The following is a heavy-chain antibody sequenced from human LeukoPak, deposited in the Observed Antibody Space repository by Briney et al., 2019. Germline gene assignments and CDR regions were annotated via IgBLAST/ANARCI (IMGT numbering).Heavy chain of an antibody. Sequence: SETLSLTCTVSGGSISSGSYYWSWIRQPAGKGLEWIGRIYTSGSTNYNPSLKSRVTISVDTSKNQFSLKLSSVTAARTAVYYCARIRLSVGYYMDVWGKGTTVTVSS. V-gene: IGHV4-61*02. CDR2: IYTSGST. CDR1: GGSISSGSYY. CDR3: ARIRLSVGYYMDV. D-gene: IGHD6-25*01. J-gene: IGHJ6*03.